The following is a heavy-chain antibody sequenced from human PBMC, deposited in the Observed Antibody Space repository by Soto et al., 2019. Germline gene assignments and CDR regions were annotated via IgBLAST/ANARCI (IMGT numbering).Heavy chain of an antibody. CDR3: ARHGGSYSPNWFDP. J-gene: IGHJ5*02. CDR1: GGSISSSSYY. CDR2: IYYSGST. V-gene: IGHV4-39*01. Sequence: QLQLQESGPGLVKPSETLSLTCTVSGGSISSSSYYWGWIRQPPGKGLEWIGSIYYSGSTYYNPSLKSRVTISVDTSKNQFSLKLSSVTAADTAVYYCARHGGSYSPNWFDPWGQGTLVTVSS. D-gene: IGHD1-26*01.